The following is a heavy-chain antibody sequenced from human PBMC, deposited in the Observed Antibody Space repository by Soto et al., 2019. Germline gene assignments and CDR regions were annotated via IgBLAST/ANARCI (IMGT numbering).Heavy chain of an antibody. V-gene: IGHV1-69*06. CDR2: IIPIFGTA. Sequence: ASVKVSCKASGGTFSSYAISWVRQAPGQGLEWMGGIIPIFGTANYAQKFQGRVTITADKSTSTAYMELSSLRSEDTAVYYCAISLTGTTRRAGDYWGQGTLVTVSS. CDR1: GGTFSSYA. CDR3: AISLTGTTRRAGDY. D-gene: IGHD1-20*01. J-gene: IGHJ4*02.